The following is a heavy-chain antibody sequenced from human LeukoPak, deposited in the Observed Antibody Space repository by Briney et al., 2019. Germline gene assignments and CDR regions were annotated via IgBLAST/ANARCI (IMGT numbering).Heavy chain of an antibody. D-gene: IGHD3-16*01. J-gene: IGHJ4*02. CDR3: ARGDDFSGDY. CDR2: IWYDGSNT. V-gene: IGHV3-33*03. Sequence: PGRSLRLSCAESGFTFSSYGMHWVRQAPGKGLEWVAVIWYDGSNTYYADSVNGRFSISRNNTKNLLFLQMHGLRVEDTAVYYCARGDDFSGDYWGQGTLVTVSS. CDR1: GFTFSSYG.